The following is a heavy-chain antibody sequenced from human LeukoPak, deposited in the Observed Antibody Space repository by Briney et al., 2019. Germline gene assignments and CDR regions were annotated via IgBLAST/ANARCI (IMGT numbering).Heavy chain of an antibody. V-gene: IGHV3-23*01. CDR3: AKEKAAYCSSTSCFEVYDY. J-gene: IGHJ4*02. CDR1: GFTFSGYA. CDR2: ISGSGGST. D-gene: IGHD2-2*01. Sequence: PGGSLRLSCAASGFTFSGYAMSWVRQAPGKGLEWVSAISGSGGSTYYAHHVKGRLSNSRDNSKNTLYLQPHSLRAEDTAVYYCAKEKAAYCSSTSCFEVYDYWGQSTLVTVSA.